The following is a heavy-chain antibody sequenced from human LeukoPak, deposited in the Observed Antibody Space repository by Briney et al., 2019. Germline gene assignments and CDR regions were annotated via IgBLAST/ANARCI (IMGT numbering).Heavy chain of an antibody. CDR2: ISSSASTI. CDR1: GFIFSNYE. J-gene: IGHJ6*02. CDR3: ARDPTYYYGSGTYSHYYGMDV. D-gene: IGHD3-10*01. V-gene: IGHV3-48*03. Sequence: GGSLRLSCAASGFIFSNYEMNWVCQAPGKGLEWVSYISSSASTIHYADSVKGRFTVSRDNAKNSLYLQMNSLRAEDTAVYFCARDPTYYYGSGTYSHYYGMDVWGQGTTVTVSS.